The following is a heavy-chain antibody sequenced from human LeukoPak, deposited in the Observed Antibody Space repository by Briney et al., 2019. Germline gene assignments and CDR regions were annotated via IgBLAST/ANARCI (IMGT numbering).Heavy chain of an antibody. J-gene: IGHJ4*02. V-gene: IGHV3-7*01. Sequence: GSLKLSWATSGFTLKGFLVKWVPQAPGKGLEGVANINQDESQKYYVDSVKGRFTISRDNAKNSLYLQMNSLRAEDTAVYYCARGHHTRGVYDYWGQGTLVTVSS. CDR3: ARGHHTRGVYDY. D-gene: IGHD3-10*01. CDR2: INQDESQK. CDR1: GFTLKGFL.